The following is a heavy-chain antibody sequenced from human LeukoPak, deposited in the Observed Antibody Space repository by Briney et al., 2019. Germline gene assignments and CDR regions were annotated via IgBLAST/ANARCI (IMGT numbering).Heavy chain of an antibody. CDR3: ARGGRSSTRSYYYYMDV. D-gene: IGHD6-6*01. V-gene: IGHV4-59*11. CDR1: GGSISSHY. CDR2: IYYSGST. J-gene: IGHJ6*03. Sequence: ETLSLTCTVSGGSISSHYWSWIRQPPGKGLEWIGYIYYSGSTNYNPSLKSRVTISVDTSKNQFSLKLSSVTAADTAVYYCARGGRSSTRSYYYYMDVWGKGTTVTVSS.